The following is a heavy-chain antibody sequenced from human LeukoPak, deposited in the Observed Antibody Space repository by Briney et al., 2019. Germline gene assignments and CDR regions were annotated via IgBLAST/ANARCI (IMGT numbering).Heavy chain of an antibody. V-gene: IGHV1-2*02. D-gene: IGHD6-6*01. Sequence: ASVKVSCKASGYTFTGYYMHWVRQAPGQGLEWMGWINPNSGGTNYAQKFQGRVTMTRDTSISTAYMELSRLRSDDTAVYYCARAPLSSSYYYYYYMDVWGKGTLVTVSS. CDR1: GYTFTGYY. CDR2: INPNSGGT. J-gene: IGHJ6*03. CDR3: ARAPLSSSYYYYYYMDV.